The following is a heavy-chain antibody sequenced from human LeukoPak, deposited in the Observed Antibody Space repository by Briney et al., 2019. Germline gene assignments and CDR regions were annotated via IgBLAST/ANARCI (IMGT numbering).Heavy chain of an antibody. CDR2: IYSGGST. CDR1: GFTVSSNY. J-gene: IGHJ1*01. CDR3: ARVLDYYGDPESFQH. D-gene: IGHD4-17*01. Sequence: GGSLRLSCAASGFTVSSNYMSWVRQAPGKGREWVSVIYSGGSTYYAGSGKGRFTISRDNSKNTLYLQMNTLRAEATAVYSCARVLDYYGDPESFQHWGPGTLVTVSS. V-gene: IGHV3-53*01.